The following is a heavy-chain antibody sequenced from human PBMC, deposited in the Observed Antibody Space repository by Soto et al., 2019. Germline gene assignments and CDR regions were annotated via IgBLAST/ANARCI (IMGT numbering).Heavy chain of an antibody. J-gene: IGHJ6*02. Sequence: SVKVSCKASGGTFSSYAISWVRQAPGQGLEWMGGIIPIFGTANYAQKFQGRVTITADESTSTAYMELSSLRSEDTAVYYCARAPGGSYLPYYYSYGMGVWGQATTVTVSS. CDR1: GGTFSSYA. CDR3: ARAPGGSYLPYYYSYGMGV. CDR2: IIPIFGTA. D-gene: IGHD1-26*01. V-gene: IGHV1-69*13.